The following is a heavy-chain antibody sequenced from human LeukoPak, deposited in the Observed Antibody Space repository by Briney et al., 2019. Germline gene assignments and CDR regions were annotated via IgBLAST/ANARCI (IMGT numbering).Heavy chain of an antibody. CDR1: GYTFTSYG. J-gene: IGHJ2*01. CDR3: ARDRKLRYFDL. Sequence: ASVKVSCKASGYTFTSYGISWVRQAPGQGLEWMGWISAYNGNTNYAQKLQGRVTMTTDTSTSTAYMELSSLRSEDTAVYYCARDRKLRYFDLWGRGTLVTVSS. CDR2: ISAYNGNT. D-gene: IGHD1-14*01. V-gene: IGHV1-18*01.